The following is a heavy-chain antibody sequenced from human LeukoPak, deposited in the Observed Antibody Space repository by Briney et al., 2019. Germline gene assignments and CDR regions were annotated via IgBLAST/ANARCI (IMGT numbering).Heavy chain of an antibody. V-gene: IGHV1-69*04. D-gene: IGHD6-13*01. CDR1: GGTFSSYA. J-gene: IGHJ3*02. CDR2: IIPILGIA. CDR3: AKDGAAAADFAFDI. Sequence: SVKFSCKASGGTFSSYAISWVRQAPGQGLEWMGRIIPILGIANYAQKFQGRVTITADKSTSTAYMELSSLRSEDTAVYYCAKDGAAAADFAFDIWGQGTMVTVSS.